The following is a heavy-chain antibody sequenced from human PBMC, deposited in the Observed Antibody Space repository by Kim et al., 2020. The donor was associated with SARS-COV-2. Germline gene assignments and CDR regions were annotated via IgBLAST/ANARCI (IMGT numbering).Heavy chain of an antibody. J-gene: IGHJ3*02. D-gene: IGHD6-13*01. CDR3: AKGLRYSIARGAFDI. Sequence: DSVKGRFTISRDNSKNTLYLQMNSLRAEDTAVYYCAKGLRYSIARGAFDIWGQGTMVTVSS. V-gene: IGHV3-23*01.